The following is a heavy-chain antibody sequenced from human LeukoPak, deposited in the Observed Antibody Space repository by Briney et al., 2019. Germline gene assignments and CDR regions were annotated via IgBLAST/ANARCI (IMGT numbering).Heavy chain of an antibody. Sequence: PGGSLRLSCAASGFTFSSYEMNWVRQAPGKGLEWVSYISNSGTAIYYADSVKGRFTISRDNAKSSLYLQMNSLRAEDTAVYHCAKALTFYSGSYDYWGQGTLVTVSS. V-gene: IGHV3-48*03. CDR3: AKALTFYSGSYDY. CDR1: GFTFSSYE. D-gene: IGHD1-26*01. CDR2: ISNSGTAI. J-gene: IGHJ4*02.